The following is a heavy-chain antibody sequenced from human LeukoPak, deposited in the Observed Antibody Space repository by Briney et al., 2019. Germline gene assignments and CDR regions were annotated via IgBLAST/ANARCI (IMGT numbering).Heavy chain of an antibody. CDR2: INANSGTR. V-gene: IGHV3-23*01. CDR3: AKPISGGLAATADWFAP. CDR1: GFAFSFFA. Sequence: PGGSLRLSCEASGFAFSFFAMSWLRQAPGKGLEWVSAINANSGTRSYAASVRGRFTISRDNSKNTLYPQLNTLRADDTAVYYCAKPISGGLAATADWFAPWGQGTLVVVSS. J-gene: IGHJ5*01. D-gene: IGHD6-25*01.